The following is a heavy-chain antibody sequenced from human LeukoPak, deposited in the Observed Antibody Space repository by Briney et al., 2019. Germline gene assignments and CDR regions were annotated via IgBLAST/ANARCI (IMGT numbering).Heavy chain of an antibody. V-gene: IGHV4-39*07. CDR2: IYYSGST. J-gene: IGHJ5*02. CDR1: GGSISSSSYY. Sequence: PSETLSLTCTVSGGSISSSSYYWGWIRQPPGKGLEWVGSIYYSGSTYYNPSLKSRVTISVDTSKNQFSLKLSSVTAADTAVYYCARDRGAMGNWSDPWGQGTLVTVSS. CDR3: ARDRGAMGNWSDP. D-gene: IGHD5-18*01.